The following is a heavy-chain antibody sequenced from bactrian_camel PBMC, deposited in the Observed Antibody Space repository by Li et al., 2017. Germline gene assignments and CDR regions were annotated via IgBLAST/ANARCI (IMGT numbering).Heavy chain of an antibody. CDR1: GYTYTSYC. CDR3: AAGWLKYYSNEGAVIKEVGAFNY. CDR2: IYKSGPT. D-gene: IGHD2*01. V-gene: IGHV3S9*01. Sequence: HVQLVESGGGSVQAGGSLRLSSAVSGYTYTSYCMGWYRQVPGKEREGVAAIYKSGPTCYDDSVKGRFNISQDAAKNVVFLQMSSLTPDDTAMYYCAAGWLKYYSNEGAVIKEVGAFNYWGQGTQVTVS. J-gene: IGHJ4*01.